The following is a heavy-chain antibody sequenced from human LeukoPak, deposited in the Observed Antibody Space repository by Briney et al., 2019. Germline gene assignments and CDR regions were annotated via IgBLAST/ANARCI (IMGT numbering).Heavy chain of an antibody. J-gene: IGHJ2*01. CDR2: IYYSGST. CDR3: ASPAPTYYDFWSGDWYFDL. V-gene: IGHV4-39*01. D-gene: IGHD3-3*01. CDR1: GGSISSSSYY. Sequence: SETLSLTCTVSGGSISSSSYYWGWIRQPPGKGLEWIGSIYYSGSTYYNPSLKSRVTISVDTSKNQFSLELSSVTAADTAVYYCASPAPTYYDFWSGDWYFDLWGRGTLVTVSS.